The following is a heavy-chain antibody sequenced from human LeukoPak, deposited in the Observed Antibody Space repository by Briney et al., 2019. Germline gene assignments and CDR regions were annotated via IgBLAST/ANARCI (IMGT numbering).Heavy chain of an antibody. CDR2: INTDGSST. J-gene: IGHJ4*02. CDR3: ARGPTTYFDC. CDR1: GFTFSSYW. V-gene: IGHV3-74*01. D-gene: IGHD1-1*01. Sequence: GGSLRLSWAAAGFTFSSYWMHWVRQAPGKGLVWDSRINTDGSSTSYADSVKGRFTISRDNAKNTLYLQMNSLRAEDTAVYYCARGPTTYFDCWGQGTLVTVSS.